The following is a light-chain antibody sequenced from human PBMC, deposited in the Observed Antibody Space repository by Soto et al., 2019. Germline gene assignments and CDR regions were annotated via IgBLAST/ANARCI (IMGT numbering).Light chain of an antibody. CDR2: DVS. V-gene: IGLV2-14*01. CDR3: SSYTSSSTLR. Sequence: QSVLTQPASVSGSPGQSITISCTGTSSDVGGYNYVSWYQQHPGKAPKLMIYDVSNRPSGVSNRFSGPKSGNTASLTISGLQAEDEADYYCSSYTSSSTLRVGGGTKVTVL. J-gene: IGLJ2*01. CDR1: SSDVGGYNY.